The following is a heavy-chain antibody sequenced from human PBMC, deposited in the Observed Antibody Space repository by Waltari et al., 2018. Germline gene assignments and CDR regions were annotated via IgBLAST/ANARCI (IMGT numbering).Heavy chain of an antibody. CDR3: ARDAFVEDSSGYHDAFDI. Sequence: QLQLQESGPGLVKPSETLSLTCTVSGGTISSSSYYWGWIRQPPGQGLEWIGSIYYSGSTYYNPSLKSRVTISVDTSKNQFSLKLSSVTAADTAVYYCARDAFVEDSSGYHDAFDIWGQGTMVTVSS. D-gene: IGHD3-22*01. J-gene: IGHJ3*02. CDR1: GGTISSSSYY. V-gene: IGHV4-39*07. CDR2: IYYSGST.